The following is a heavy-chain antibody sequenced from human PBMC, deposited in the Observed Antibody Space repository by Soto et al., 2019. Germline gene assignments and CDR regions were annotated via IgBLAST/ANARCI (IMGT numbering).Heavy chain of an antibody. Sequence: SETLSLTCTVSGGSISSGGFYLSWIRQHPGRGLEWIGSIHYSRGTYYNPSLKSRVAISVDTSKNHFSLNLSSVTAADTAVYYCAGCEMDLPSTSCYLASWGQRTLVTVSS. CDR3: AGCEMDLPSTSCYLAS. J-gene: IGHJ5*02. D-gene: IGHD2-2*01. CDR1: GGSISSGGFY. CDR2: IHYSRGT. V-gene: IGHV4-39*01.